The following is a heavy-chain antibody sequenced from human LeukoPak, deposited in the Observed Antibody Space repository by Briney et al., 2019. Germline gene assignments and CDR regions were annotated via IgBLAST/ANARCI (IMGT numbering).Heavy chain of an antibody. CDR1: GFTFSSYA. J-gene: IGHJ4*02. Sequence: PGGSLRLSCAASGFTFSSYAMSWVRQAPGKGLEWVSAISGSGGSTYYADSVKGRFTISRDNSKNTLYLQMNSLRAEDTAVYYCAKGVDYGDYNPGTGFDYWGQGTLVTVSS. D-gene: IGHD4-17*01. CDR3: AKGVDYGDYNPGTGFDY. V-gene: IGHV3-23*01. CDR2: ISGSGGST.